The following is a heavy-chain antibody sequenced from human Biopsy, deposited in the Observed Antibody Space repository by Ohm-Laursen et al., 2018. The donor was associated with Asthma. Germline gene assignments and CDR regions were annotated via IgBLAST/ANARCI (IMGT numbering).Heavy chain of an antibody. Sequence: SLRLSCAASGFTFSSYGMDWVRQAPGKGLEWVSYITGSGSTIYYADSVKGRFTLSRDNAKNSLYLQMNSLRDEDTAVYYCALKYRNSVFPEYGMDVWGQGTTVTVSS. V-gene: IGHV3-48*02. CDR1: GFTFSSYG. J-gene: IGHJ6*02. CDR3: ALKYRNSVFPEYGMDV. D-gene: IGHD4-11*01. CDR2: ITGSGSTI.